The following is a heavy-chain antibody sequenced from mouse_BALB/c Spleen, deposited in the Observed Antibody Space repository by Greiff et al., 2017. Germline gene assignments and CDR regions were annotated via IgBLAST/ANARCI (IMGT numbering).Heavy chain of an antibody. J-gene: IGHJ2*01. V-gene: IGHV14-3*02. CDR2: IDPANGNT. CDR1: GFNIKDTY. Sequence: EVQRVESGAELVKPGASVKLSCTASGFNIKDTYMHWVKQRPEQGLEWIGRIDPANGNTKYDPKFQGKATITADTSSNTAYLQLSSLTSEDTAVYYCARNWDVGRGFDYWGQGTTLTVSS. D-gene: IGHD4-1*01. CDR3: ARNWDVGRGFDY.